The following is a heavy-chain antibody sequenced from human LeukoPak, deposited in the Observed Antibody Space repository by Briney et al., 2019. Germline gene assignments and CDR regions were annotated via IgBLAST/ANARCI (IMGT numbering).Heavy chain of an antibody. Sequence: GGSLRLSCAASGFTFSSYAMSWVRQAPGKGLEWVSAISGSGGSTYYADSVKGRFTISGDNSKNTLYLQMNSLRAEDTAVYYCAKVGYGGGSWGAFDIWGQGTMVTVSS. CDR1: GFTFSSYA. V-gene: IGHV3-23*01. CDR2: ISGSGGST. D-gene: IGHD2-15*01. CDR3: AKVGYGGGSWGAFDI. J-gene: IGHJ3*02.